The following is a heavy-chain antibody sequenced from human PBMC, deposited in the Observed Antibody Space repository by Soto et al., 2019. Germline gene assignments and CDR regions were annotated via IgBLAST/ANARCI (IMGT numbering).Heavy chain of an antibody. V-gene: IGHV3-30*04. J-gene: IGHJ4*02. CDR1: GFSFSSYA. CDR2: ISYDGRSK. CDR3: ARGTYDSSGHYYVGY. Sequence: QVQLVESGGGVVQPGRSLRLSCAASGFSFSSYAMQWVRQAPGKGLEWVALISYDGRSKYYADSVKGRFSISRDNSKNTVYLEMNSSLRREDTAVYYCARGTYDSSGHYYVGYWGQGTLVTVSS. D-gene: IGHD3-22*01.